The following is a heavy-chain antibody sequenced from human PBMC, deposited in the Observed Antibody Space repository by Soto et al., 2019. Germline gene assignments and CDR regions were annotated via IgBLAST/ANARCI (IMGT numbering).Heavy chain of an antibody. V-gene: IGHV3-30*18. CDR1: GFTFSSYG. Sequence: GGSLRLSCAASGFTFSSYGMHWVRQAPGKGLEWVAVISYDGSNKYYADSVKGRFTISRDNSKNTLYLQMNSLRAEDTAVYYCAKDSLAAAGTGMDVWGQGTTVTVSS. CDR2: ISYDGSNK. J-gene: IGHJ6*02. CDR3: AKDSLAAAGTGMDV. D-gene: IGHD6-13*01.